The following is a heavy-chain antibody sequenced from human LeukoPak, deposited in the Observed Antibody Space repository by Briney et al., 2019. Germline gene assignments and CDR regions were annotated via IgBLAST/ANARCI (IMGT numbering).Heavy chain of an antibody. CDR2: IYPGDSDT. CDR3: ARQGPEHSRNDFWSGYYYYYYYGMDV. V-gene: IGHV5-51*01. Sequence: HGESLKISCKGSGYSFTSYWIGWVRQMPGKGLEWMGIIYPGDSDTRYSPSFQGQVTISADKSISTAYLQWSSLRASDTAMYYCARQGPEHSRNDFWSGYYYYYYYGMDVWGQGTTVTVSS. CDR1: GYSFTSYW. D-gene: IGHD3-3*01. J-gene: IGHJ6*02.